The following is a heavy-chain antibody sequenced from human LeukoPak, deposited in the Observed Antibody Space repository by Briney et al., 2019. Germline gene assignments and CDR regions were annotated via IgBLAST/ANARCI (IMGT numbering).Heavy chain of an antibody. J-gene: IGHJ4*02. CDR1: GGSISGSGSY. CDR3: ARGSDILTGCYY. CDR2: ISYTGNT. Sequence: SETLSLTCSVSGGSISGSGSYWGWIRQPPGKGLEWIGGISYTGNTHYNPSLKSRVTISADTSKNHFSLKVTSVTAADTAVYYCARGSDILTGCYYWGQGTLVTVSS. V-gene: IGHV4-39*07. D-gene: IGHD3-9*01.